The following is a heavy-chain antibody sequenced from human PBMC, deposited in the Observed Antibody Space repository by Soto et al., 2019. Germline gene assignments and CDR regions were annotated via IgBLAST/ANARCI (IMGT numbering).Heavy chain of an antibody. V-gene: IGHV1-18*01. CDR3: ARGVPGGDIVVVPAASYYFDY. J-gene: IGHJ4*01. Sequence: ASVKVSCKASGYTFTSYGISWVRQAPGQGLEWMGWISAYNGNTNYAQKLQGRVTMTTDTSTSTVYMELRSLRSDDTAVYYCARGVPGGDIVVVPAASYYFDYWGQ. CDR2: ISAYNGNT. CDR1: GYTFTSYG. D-gene: IGHD2-2*01.